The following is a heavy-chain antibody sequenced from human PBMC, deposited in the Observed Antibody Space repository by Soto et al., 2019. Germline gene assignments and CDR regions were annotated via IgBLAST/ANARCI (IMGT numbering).Heavy chain of an antibody. CDR3: ARDPGYCTNGVCPIFDF. D-gene: IGHD2-8*01. V-gene: IGHV4-59*02. CDR2: MYHGGRT. Sequence: PSETLSLTCTVSGDSVTNYFWSWIRHPPGKGLEWIGHMYHGGRTNYSPSLKSRVTMSLDSSKNQFSLNLSSVTAAYTAVYFCARDPGYCTNGVCPIFDFWGQGVLVTVSS. J-gene: IGHJ4*02. CDR1: GDSVTNYF.